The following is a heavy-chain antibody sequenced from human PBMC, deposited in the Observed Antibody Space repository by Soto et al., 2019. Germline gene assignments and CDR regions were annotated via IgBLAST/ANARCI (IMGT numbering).Heavy chain of an antibody. Sequence: SETLSLTCTVSGGSISSYYWSWIRQPPGKGLEWIGYIYYSGSTNYNPSLKSRVTISVDTSKNQFPLKLSSVTAADTAVYYCARGRIEAWFDPWGQGALVTVSS. D-gene: IGHD5-12*01. V-gene: IGHV4-59*01. CDR1: GGSISSYY. CDR2: IYYSGST. J-gene: IGHJ5*02. CDR3: ARGRIEAWFDP.